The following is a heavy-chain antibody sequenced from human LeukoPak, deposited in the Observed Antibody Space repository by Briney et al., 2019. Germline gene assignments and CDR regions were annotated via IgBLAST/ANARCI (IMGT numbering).Heavy chain of an antibody. CDR2: IKQDGSEK. CDR3: ARTFYGDYDY. J-gene: IGHJ4*02. Sequence: GGYLRFSSSASGFTFCCYWLSWVRQAPGKGLEWVANIKQDGSEKYYVDSVKGRFTISRDNAKNSLYLQMNSLRAEDTAVYYCARTFYGDYDYWGQGTLVSVSS. CDR1: GFTFCCYW. V-gene: IGHV3-7*01. D-gene: IGHD4-17*01.